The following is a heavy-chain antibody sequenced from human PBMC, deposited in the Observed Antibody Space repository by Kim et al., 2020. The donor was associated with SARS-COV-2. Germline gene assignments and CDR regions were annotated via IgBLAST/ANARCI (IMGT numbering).Heavy chain of an antibody. Sequence: GGSLRLSCGASGFTFSMSAMAWVRQAPGKGLEWVSGISGSGSSTYYADSVKGRFTISRDNSKNTLYLQMNSLRAEDTVVYYCAKEEQQLVKYWGQGTLVT. CDR3: AKEEQQLVKY. CDR1: GFTFSMSA. CDR2: ISGSGSST. J-gene: IGHJ4*02. V-gene: IGHV3-23*01. D-gene: IGHD6-13*01.